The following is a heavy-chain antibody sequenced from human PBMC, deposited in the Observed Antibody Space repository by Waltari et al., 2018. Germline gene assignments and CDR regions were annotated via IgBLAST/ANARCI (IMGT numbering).Heavy chain of an antibody. V-gene: IGHV3-21*01. CDR2: ISNSSTSI. CDR1: GFTFSDYN. D-gene: IGHD3-22*01. J-gene: IGHJ4*02. Sequence: VQMVESGGGLVKPGGSLRLSCAASGFTFSDYNMNWVRQAPGKGLVWLSSISNSSTSIYYAESAKGQFAITRDNAKSSLYLQMNILRAEDTAVYYGAGDVTMIHYWGQGTLVTVSS. CDR3: AGDVTMIHY.